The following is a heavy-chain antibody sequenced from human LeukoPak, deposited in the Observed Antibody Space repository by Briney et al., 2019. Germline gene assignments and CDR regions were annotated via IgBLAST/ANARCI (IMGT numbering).Heavy chain of an antibody. CDR1: GFTFSSYA. V-gene: IGHV3-23*01. D-gene: IGHD3-16*01. CDR3: AKDQYYDTSGVFGGSDAFDL. Sequence: GGSLRLSCAASGFTFSSYAMSWVRQAPGKGPEWVSDISGDGGRTNYAESVKGRFTISRDNSKNTLYLQMNSLRAEDTAVYYCAKDQYYDTSGVFGGSDAFDLWGQGTMVTVSS. J-gene: IGHJ3*01. CDR2: ISGDGGRT.